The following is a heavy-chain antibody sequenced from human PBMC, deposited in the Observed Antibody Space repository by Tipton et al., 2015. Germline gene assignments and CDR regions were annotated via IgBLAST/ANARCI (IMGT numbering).Heavy chain of an antibody. CDR3: AKDVAVAVYNWFDP. V-gene: IGHV3-23*01. Sequence: SLRLSCAVSGFSFNSYAMNWVRQAPGRGLEWVSTIRGSGYRTYYADSVKGRFTISRDNSNNTLYLQMNSLRAEDTAVYYCAKDVAVAVYNWFDPWGQGTLVTVSS. CDR2: IRGSGYRT. CDR1: GFSFNSYA. D-gene: IGHD6-19*01. J-gene: IGHJ5*02.